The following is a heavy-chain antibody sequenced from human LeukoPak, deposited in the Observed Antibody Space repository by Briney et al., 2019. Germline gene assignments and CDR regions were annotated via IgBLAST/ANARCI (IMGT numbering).Heavy chain of an antibody. Sequence: GGSLRLSCAASGFTVSSTYMSWVRQAPGKGLEWVSVIYKDGKIYYIDSVKGRFTISRDNAKNSLYLQMDSLRAEDTAVYYCARDFDRAGDYHHFDFWGQGTLVTVSS. CDR1: GFTVSSTY. D-gene: IGHD3-9*01. CDR3: ARDFDRAGDYHHFDF. V-gene: IGHV3-53*01. CDR2: IYKDGKI. J-gene: IGHJ4*02.